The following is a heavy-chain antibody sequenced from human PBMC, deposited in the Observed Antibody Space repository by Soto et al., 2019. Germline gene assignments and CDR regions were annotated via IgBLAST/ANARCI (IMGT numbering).Heavy chain of an antibody. CDR3: ARPHPRKEYSSSSWFDP. CDR1: GGTFSSYA. CDR2: IIPILGIA. V-gene: IGHV1-69*10. Sequence: ASVKVSCKASGGTFSSYAISWVRQAPGQGLEWMGGIIPILGIANYAQKFQGRVTITADKSTSTAYMELSSLRSEDTAVYYCARPHPRKEYSSSSWFDPWGQGTLVTVSS. D-gene: IGHD6-6*01. J-gene: IGHJ5*02.